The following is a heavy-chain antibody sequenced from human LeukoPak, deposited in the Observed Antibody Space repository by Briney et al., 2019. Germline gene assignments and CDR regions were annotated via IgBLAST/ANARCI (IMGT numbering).Heavy chain of an antibody. CDR2: IDTAGDT. CDR3: ARNFGSGSYRYYYYGMDV. D-gene: IGHD3-10*01. CDR1: GFTFSSYD. Sequence: GGSLRLSCAAPGFTFSSYDMHWVRQATGKGLEWVSAIDTAGDTYYPGSVKGRFTISRENAKNSLYLRMNSLRAGDTAVYYCARNFGSGSYRYYYYGMDVWGQGTTVTVSS. V-gene: IGHV3-13*01. J-gene: IGHJ6*02.